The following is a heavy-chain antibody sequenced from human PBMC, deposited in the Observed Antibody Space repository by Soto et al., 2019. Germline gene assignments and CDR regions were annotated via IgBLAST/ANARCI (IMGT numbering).Heavy chain of an antibody. J-gene: IGHJ4*02. D-gene: IGHD5-18*01. CDR3: ARDRTGGYPLQQRCYFDY. CDR1: GGTFSSYA. CDR2: IIPIFGTA. V-gene: IGHV1-69*01. Sequence: QVQLVQSGAEVKKPGSSVKVSCKASGGTFSSYAISWVRQAPGQGLEWMGGIIPIFGTANYAQKFQGRVTITADESTSTAYMELSRLRSEDTAVYYCARDRTGGYPLQQRCYFDYWGQGTLVTVSS.